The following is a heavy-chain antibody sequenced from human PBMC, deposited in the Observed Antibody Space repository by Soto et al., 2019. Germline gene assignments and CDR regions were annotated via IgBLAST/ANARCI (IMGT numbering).Heavy chain of an antibody. J-gene: IGHJ6*02. CDR3: AHTTYGDYVAYYYGMDV. CDR2: ISYDGSNK. V-gene: IGHV3-30*03. CDR1: GFTFSSYG. Sequence: GGSLRLSCAASGFTFSSYGMHWVRQAPGKGLEWVAVISYDGSNKYYADSVKGRFTISRDNSKNTLYLQMNSLRAEDTAVYYCAHTTYGDYVAYYYGMDVWGQGTTVTVSS. D-gene: IGHD4-17*01.